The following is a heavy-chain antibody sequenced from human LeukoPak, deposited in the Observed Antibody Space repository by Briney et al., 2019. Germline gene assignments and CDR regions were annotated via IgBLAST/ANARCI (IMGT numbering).Heavy chain of an antibody. V-gene: IGHV3-11*04. D-gene: IGHD4-17*01. J-gene: IGHJ4*02. CDR2: ISSSGSTI. CDR3: ARDRLHYGEYEKTFDY. CDR1: GFTFSDYY. Sequence: GGSLRLSCAASGFTFSDYYMSWIRQAPGKGLEWVSYISSSGSTIYYADSVKGRFTISRDNAKNSLYLQMNSLRAEDTAVYYCARDRLHYGEYEKTFDYWGQGTLVSVSS.